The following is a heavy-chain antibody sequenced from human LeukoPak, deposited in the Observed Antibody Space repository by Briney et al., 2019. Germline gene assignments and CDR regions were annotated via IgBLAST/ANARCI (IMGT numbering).Heavy chain of an antibody. CDR2: IYYSGST. Sequence: KPSETLSLTGTGSGGSISSYYWSWIRQPPGKGLEWIGYIYYSGSTNYNPSLKSRVTISVDTSKNQFSLKLSSVTAADTAVYYCARALRYYGSGSPFGGFDPWGQGTLVTVSS. D-gene: IGHD3-10*01. J-gene: IGHJ5*02. CDR3: ARALRYYGSGSPFGGFDP. CDR1: GGSISSYY. V-gene: IGHV4-59*01.